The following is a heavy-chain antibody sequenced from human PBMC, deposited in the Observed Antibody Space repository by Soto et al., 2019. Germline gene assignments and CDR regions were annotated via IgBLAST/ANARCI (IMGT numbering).Heavy chain of an antibody. D-gene: IGHD6-19*01. CDR1: GYTFTSYA. J-gene: IGHJ5*02. Sequence: GASVKVSCKASGYTFTSYAMNWVRQAPGQGLEWMGWISAYNGNTNYAQKLQGRVTMTTDTSTSTAYMELRSLRSDDTAVYYCARHIAVAGRRAHWFDPWGQGTLVTVSS. CDR3: ARHIAVAGRRAHWFDP. V-gene: IGHV1-18*01. CDR2: ISAYNGNT.